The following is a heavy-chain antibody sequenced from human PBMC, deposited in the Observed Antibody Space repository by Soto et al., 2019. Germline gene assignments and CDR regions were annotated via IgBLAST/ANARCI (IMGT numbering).Heavy chain of an antibody. CDR3: ASGGSVDGVYAIPSLYYYYGMAV. J-gene: IGHJ6*02. CDR1: GGTFSSYA. Sequence: QVQLVQSGAEVKKPGSSVKVSCKASGGTFSSYAISWVRQAPGQGLEWMGGIIPICGTANYAQKFQGRVTITADESTSTAYMELSSLRSEDAAVYYCASGGSVDGVYAIPSLYYYYGMAVWGQGTTVTVSS. V-gene: IGHV1-69*01. D-gene: IGHD2-8*01. CDR2: IIPICGTA.